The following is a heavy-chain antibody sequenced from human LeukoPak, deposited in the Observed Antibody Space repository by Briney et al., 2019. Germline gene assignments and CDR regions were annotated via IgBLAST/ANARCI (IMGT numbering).Heavy chain of an antibody. D-gene: IGHD3-22*01. CDR1: GGSISPYY. CDR3: ARSTWLLDK. V-gene: IGHV4-59*01. Sequence: PSETLSLTCTVSGGSISPYYWSWIREPPGKGLEWIGYIYYSGSTNYNPSLKSRVTISLDTSKNQFSLKLSSVTAADTAVYYCARSTWLLDKWGQGTLVTVSS. J-gene: IGHJ4*02. CDR2: IYYSGST.